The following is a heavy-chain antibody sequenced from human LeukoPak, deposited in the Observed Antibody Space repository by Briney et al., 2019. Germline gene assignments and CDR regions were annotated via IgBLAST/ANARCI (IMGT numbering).Heavy chain of an antibody. CDR2: INWNGGST. J-gene: IGHJ5*02. Sequence: PGGSLRLSCAASGFTFDDYGMSWVRQAPGKGLEWVSGINWNGGSTGYPDSVKGRFTISRDNAKNSLYLQMNSLRAEDTALYYCSGGIRLGELSSWGQGTLVTVSS. CDR1: GFTFDDYG. V-gene: IGHV3-20*04. CDR3: SGGIRLGELSS. D-gene: IGHD3-16*02.